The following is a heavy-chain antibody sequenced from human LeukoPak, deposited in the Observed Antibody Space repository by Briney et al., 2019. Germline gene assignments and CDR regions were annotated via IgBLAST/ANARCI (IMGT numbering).Heavy chain of an antibody. Sequence: GASVKVSCKASGYIFISYGITWVRQAPGQGLEWMGWISTDNGSTNYAQKMQGRVTMTTDTSTNTAYMELRSLTSDDTAVYYCARHYYGAGSFHMGYWGQGTLVTVSS. CDR3: ARHYYGAGSFHMGY. CDR1: GYIFISYG. CDR2: ISTDNGST. J-gene: IGHJ4*02. D-gene: IGHD3-10*01. V-gene: IGHV1-18*04.